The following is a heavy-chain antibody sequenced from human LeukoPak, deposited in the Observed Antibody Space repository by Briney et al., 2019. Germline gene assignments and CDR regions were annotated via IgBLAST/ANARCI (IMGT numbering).Heavy chain of an antibody. V-gene: IGHV4-34*01. CDR2: INHSGSA. J-gene: IGHJ4*02. CDR3: ARGGGTGWYIDY. D-gene: IGHD6-19*01. Sequence: PSETLSLTCTVCGGSFSNYYWSWIRQPPGKGLEWIGEINHSGSANYNPSLKSRVTISIDTSRNQFSLDLSSVTAADTAVYYCARGGGTGWYIDYWGQGSLVTVSS. CDR1: GGSFSNYY.